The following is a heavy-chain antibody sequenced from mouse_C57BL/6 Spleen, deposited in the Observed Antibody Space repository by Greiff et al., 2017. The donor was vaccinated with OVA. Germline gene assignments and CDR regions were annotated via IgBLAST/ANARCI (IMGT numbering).Heavy chain of an antibody. D-gene: IGHD2-4*01. Sequence: QVQLQQPGAELVRPGSSVKLSCKASGYTFTSYWMHWVKQRPIQGLEWIGNIDPSDSETHYNQKFKDKATLTVDKSSSTAYMQLSSLTSEDSAVDYCASGMITTKNLAYWGQGTLVTVSA. CDR2: IDPSDSET. J-gene: IGHJ3*01. CDR1: GYTFTSYW. V-gene: IGHV1-52*01. CDR3: ASGMITTKNLAY.